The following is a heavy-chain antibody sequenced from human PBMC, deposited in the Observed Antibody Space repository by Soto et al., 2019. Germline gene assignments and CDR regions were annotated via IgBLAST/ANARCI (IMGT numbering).Heavy chain of an antibody. CDR3: ARSFGWYAIDQ. V-gene: IGHV4-4*02. Sequence: QMQLQESGPGLVKPSETLSLTCAVSSASISSGQWWSWVRQPPGKGLEWIGEIHHSGNTNSNPSLKSRVTMSVDKSKNQFSLNLNSLTAADTAVYYCARSFGWYAIDQWSQGTLVTVSS. CDR2: IHHSGNT. D-gene: IGHD6-19*01. J-gene: IGHJ4*02. CDR1: SASISSGQW.